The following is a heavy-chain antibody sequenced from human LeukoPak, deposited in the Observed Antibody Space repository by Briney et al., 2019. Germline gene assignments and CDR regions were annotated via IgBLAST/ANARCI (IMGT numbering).Heavy chain of an antibody. CDR3: ARDRAWNYFDY. D-gene: IGHD3-3*01. CDR1: GFTFSRHG. CDR2: ISNDGSRK. V-gene: IGHV3-30*03. J-gene: IGHJ4*02. Sequence: GRSLRLSCAPSGFTFSRHGMHWVRQAPGKGLEWVAIISNDGSRKSYAHSVEGRFTISRDNSKNTLYLQMDSLRAEDTAVYYCARDRAWNYFDYWGQGTLVTVSS.